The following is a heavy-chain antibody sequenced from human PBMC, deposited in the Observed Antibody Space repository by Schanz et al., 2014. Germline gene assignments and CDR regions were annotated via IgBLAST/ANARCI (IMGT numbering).Heavy chain of an antibody. D-gene: IGHD1-1*01. CDR2: ISSGSSYA. Sequence: EVQLVESGGGLVKPGGSLRLSCAASGFTFSSYSMNWVRQAPGKGLEWVSDISSGSSYANYADSVKGRFTISRDNAKNSLYLQMNSLRAGDTAVYYCARGTDWNLNYWGQGALVTVSS. CDR1: GFTFSSYS. CDR3: ARGTDWNLNY. V-gene: IGHV3-21*05. J-gene: IGHJ4*02.